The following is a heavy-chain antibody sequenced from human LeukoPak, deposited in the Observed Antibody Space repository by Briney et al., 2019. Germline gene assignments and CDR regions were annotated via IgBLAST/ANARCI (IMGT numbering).Heavy chain of an antibody. CDR2: INHSGST. D-gene: IGHD2-8*01. Sequence: SETLSLTCAVYGGSFSGYYWSWIRQPPGKGLEWIGEINHSGSTNYNPSLKSRVTISVDTSKNQFSLKLSSVTAADTAVYYCARGVLMVYAIPNYFDYCGQGTLVTVSS. J-gene: IGHJ4*02. V-gene: IGHV4-34*01. CDR3: ARGVLMVYAIPNYFDY. CDR1: GGSFSGYY.